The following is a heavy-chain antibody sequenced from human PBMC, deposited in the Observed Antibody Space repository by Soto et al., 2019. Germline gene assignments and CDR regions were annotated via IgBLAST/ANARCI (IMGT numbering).Heavy chain of an antibody. Sequence: GGSLRLSCAASGFTFSSYAMSWVRQAPGKGLEWVSAISGSGGSTYYANSVKGRLTISRDNSKNLLYLQMNSLRAEDTAVYYCAKGHSGGYTTGSDNWFDPWGQGTLVTVSS. CDR2: ISGSGGST. V-gene: IGHV3-23*01. D-gene: IGHD1-1*01. CDR3: AKGHSGGYTTGSDNWFDP. J-gene: IGHJ5*02. CDR1: GFTFSSYA.